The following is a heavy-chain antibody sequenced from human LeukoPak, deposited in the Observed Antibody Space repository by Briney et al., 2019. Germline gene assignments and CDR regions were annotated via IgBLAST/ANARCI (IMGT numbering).Heavy chain of an antibody. V-gene: IGHV3-48*01. CDR1: GFTFSSYS. J-gene: IGHJ5*02. CDR2: ISSSSTI. CDR3: ARGLRVAVAGTSP. D-gene: IGHD6-19*01. Sequence: GGSLRLSCAASGFTFSSYSMNWVRQAPGKGLEWVSYISSSSTIYYADSVKGRFTISRDNAKNSLYLQMNSLRAEDTAVYYCARGLRVAVAGTSPWGQGTLVTVSS.